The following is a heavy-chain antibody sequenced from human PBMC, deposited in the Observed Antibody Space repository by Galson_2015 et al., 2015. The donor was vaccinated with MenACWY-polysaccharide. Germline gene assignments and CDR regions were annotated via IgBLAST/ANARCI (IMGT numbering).Heavy chain of an antibody. D-gene: IGHD3-10*01. V-gene: IGHV5-51*01. CDR3: VRDGGFYASDIHYNDYYGLDV. CDR1: GYSFANHW. Sequence: QSGAEVKKPGGSLTISCQASGYSFANHWIGWVREVPGKGLEWMGVILPGDSQTIYSPSFQGQVIISVDKSINTAYLQWGGLKASDTAMYYCVRDGGFYASDIHYNDYYGLDVWGQGTTVTIS. J-gene: IGHJ6*02. CDR2: ILPGDSQT.